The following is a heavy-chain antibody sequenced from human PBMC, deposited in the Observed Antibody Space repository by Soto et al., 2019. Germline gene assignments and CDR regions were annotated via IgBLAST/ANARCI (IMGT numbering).Heavy chain of an antibody. CDR3: SLIKDCSITACYLASFDP. J-gene: IGHJ5*02. V-gene: IGHV2-26*01. D-gene: IGHD2-2*01. Sequence: QVTLKESGPVLVKPTETLTLTCTVSGLSLSNGRLGVSWIRQPPGKALEWLAHIFSNDDKSYSTSLKSRLTISKDTSRSQVVLTMTNIDPVDSATYSCSLIKDCSITACYLASFDPWGQGTLVTVSS. CDR2: IFSNDDK. CDR1: GLSLSNGRLG.